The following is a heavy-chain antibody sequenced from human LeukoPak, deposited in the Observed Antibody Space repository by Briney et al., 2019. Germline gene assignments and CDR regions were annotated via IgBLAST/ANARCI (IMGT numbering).Heavy chain of an antibody. V-gene: IGHV3-30-3*01. CDR2: ISYDGSNK. J-gene: IGHJ4*02. CDR3: ARARGYSYGYDPFDY. D-gene: IGHD5-18*01. Sequence: GGSLRLSCAASGFTFSSYAMHWVRQAPGKGLEWVAVISYDGSNKYYADSVKGRFTISRDNSKNTLYLQMNSLSAEDTAVYYCARARGYSYGYDPFDYWGQGTLVTVSS. CDR1: GFTFSSYA.